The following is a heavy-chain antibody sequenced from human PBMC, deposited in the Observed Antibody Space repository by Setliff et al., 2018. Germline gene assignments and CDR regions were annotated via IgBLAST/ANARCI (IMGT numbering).Heavy chain of an antibody. CDR3: ARVRVVQGYYEFDY. CDR1: GGSISPYF. Sequence: PSETLSLTCTVSGGSISPYFWSWIRQSPGKGLEWIGNIYYNGNTNKNPSLKSRVTISVDTSRDQFSLRLSSVTAADTAMYYCARVRVVQGYYEFDYWGQGTLVTVSS. CDR2: IYYNGNT. V-gene: IGHV4-59*12. J-gene: IGHJ4*02. D-gene: IGHD3-16*01.